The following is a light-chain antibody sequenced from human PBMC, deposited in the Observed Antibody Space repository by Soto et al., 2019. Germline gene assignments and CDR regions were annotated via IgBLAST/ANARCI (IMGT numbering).Light chain of an antibody. CDR1: SSNIGAGYD. V-gene: IGLV1-40*01. J-gene: IGLJ1*01. Sequence: QSVLTQPPSVSGAPGQRVTISCTGSSSNIGAGYDVHWYQQFPGKAPKLLIYANSNRPSGVPDRFSGSKSGTSASLAITGLQAEDEADYYCQSYDSGLSGYVFGIGTKPTVL. CDR2: ANS. CDR3: QSYDSGLSGYV.